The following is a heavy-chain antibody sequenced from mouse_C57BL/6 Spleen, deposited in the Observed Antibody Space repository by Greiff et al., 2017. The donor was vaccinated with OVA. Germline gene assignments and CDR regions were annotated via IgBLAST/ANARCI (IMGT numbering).Heavy chain of an antibody. Sequence: VQLQQPGAELVKPGASVKLSCKASGYTFTSYWMQWVKQRPGQGLEWIGEIDPSDSYTNYNQKFKGKATLTVDTSSSTAYMQLSSLTSEDSAVYYCARRAIYYGNYGAMDYWGQGTSVTVSS. D-gene: IGHD2-1*01. CDR2: IDPSDSYT. CDR1: GYTFTSYW. CDR3: ARRAIYYGNYGAMDY. J-gene: IGHJ4*01. V-gene: IGHV1-50*01.